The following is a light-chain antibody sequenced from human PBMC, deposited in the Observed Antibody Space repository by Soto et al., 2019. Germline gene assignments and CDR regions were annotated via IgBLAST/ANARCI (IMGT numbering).Light chain of an antibody. J-gene: IGKJ4*01. V-gene: IGKV3-11*01. CDR3: QQRSNWPLT. CDR2: EAP. Sequence: ESVLTQYPATLSLSPGERDTLSCLASQSVISYLAWYHQKPGQAPRRPIHEAPNRATGIPARFSGSGSGTDFTLAISSLEPEECSVYYGQQRSNWPLTFRGGTKVEIK. CDR1: QSVISY.